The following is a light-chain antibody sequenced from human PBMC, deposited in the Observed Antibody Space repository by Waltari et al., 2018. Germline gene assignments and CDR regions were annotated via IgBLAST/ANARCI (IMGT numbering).Light chain of an antibody. CDR2: VNSDGSH. Sequence: QLLLTQSPSASASLGASVKLTCTLSSGHSNYAIAWHQQQPDKGPRYLMKVNSDGSHLKGDGIPDRFSGSSSGAERYLTISSLQSEDEADYYCQTGGFGIWVFGGGTKLTVL. CDR3: QTGGFGIWV. V-gene: IGLV4-69*01. CDR1: SGHSNYA. J-gene: IGLJ3*02.